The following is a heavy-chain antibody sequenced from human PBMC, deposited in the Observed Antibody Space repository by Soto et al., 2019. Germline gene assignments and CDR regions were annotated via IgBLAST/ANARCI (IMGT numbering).Heavy chain of an antibody. CDR3: ARDPLWGTAMVLWYFDL. Sequence: QVQLVESGGGVVQPGRSLRLSCAASGFTFSSYAMHWVRQAPGKGLEWVAVISYDGSNKYYADSVKGRFTISRDNSKNPLYLQMNSLRAEETVVYYCARDPLWGTAMVLWYFDLWGRGTLVTVSS. CDR1: GFTFSSYA. D-gene: IGHD5-18*01. V-gene: IGHV3-30-3*01. CDR2: ISYDGSNK. J-gene: IGHJ2*01.